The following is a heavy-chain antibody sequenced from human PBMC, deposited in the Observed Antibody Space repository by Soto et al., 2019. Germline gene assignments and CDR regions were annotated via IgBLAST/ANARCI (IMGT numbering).Heavy chain of an antibody. CDR2: IIPIFGTA. CDR1: GGTFSSYA. D-gene: IGHD3-22*01. Sequence: SVKVSCKASGGTFSSYAISWVRQAPGQGLEWMGGIIPIFGTANYAQKFQGRVTITADESTSTAYMELSSLRSEDTAVYYCASGYYYDSSGQKAPYYYYGMDVWGQGTTVTVSS. J-gene: IGHJ6*02. V-gene: IGHV1-69*13. CDR3: ASGYYYDSSGQKAPYYYYGMDV.